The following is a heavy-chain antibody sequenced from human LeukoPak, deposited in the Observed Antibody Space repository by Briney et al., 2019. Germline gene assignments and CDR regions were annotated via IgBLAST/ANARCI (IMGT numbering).Heavy chain of an antibody. CDR1: GFTFSNYG. CDR2: IWYDGSKT. Sequence: PGGSLRLSCVASGFTFSNYGMHWARQAPGKGLEWVAAIWYDGSKTSYTDSVKGRFTVSRDISKNTVYLQMNGLKAEDTAVYYCARDDCSTTPCYAYWGQGTLVTVSS. V-gene: IGHV3-33*08. CDR3: ARDDCSTTPCYAY. D-gene: IGHD2-2*01. J-gene: IGHJ4*02.